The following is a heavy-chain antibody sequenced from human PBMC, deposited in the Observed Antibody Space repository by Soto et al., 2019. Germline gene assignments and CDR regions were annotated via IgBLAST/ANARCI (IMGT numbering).Heavy chain of an antibody. CDR1: GGSFSGYY. Sequence: PSETLSLTCAVYGGSFSGYYWSWIRQPPGKGLEWIGEINHSGSTNYNPSLKSRVTISVDTSKNQFSLKLSSVTAADTAVYYCAKNECSGGSCRGWFDPWGQGTLVTVSS. CDR3: AKNECSGGSCRGWFDP. V-gene: IGHV4-34*01. D-gene: IGHD2-15*01. CDR2: INHSGST. J-gene: IGHJ5*02.